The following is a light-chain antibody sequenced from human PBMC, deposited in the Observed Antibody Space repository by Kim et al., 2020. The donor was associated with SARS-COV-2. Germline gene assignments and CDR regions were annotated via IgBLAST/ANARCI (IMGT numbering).Light chain of an antibody. Sequence: QSALTQPASVSGSPGQSITISCTGTSIGGYNRVSWYQQHPGKAPKLMIYEGNKGPSGVSNRFPGSNSGNTASLTISGLQAEDEADYYCCSYAGSPYVFGTGTKVTVL. J-gene: IGLJ1*01. CDR3: CSYAGSPYV. CDR1: SIGGYNR. CDR2: EGN. V-gene: IGLV2-23*01.